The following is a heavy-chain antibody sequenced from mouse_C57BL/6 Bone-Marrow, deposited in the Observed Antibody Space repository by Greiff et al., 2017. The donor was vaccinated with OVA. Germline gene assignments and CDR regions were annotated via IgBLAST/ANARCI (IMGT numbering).Heavy chain of an antibody. CDR2: IDPENGDT. Sequence: DVKLQESGAELVRPGASVKLSCTASGFNIKDDYMHWVKQRPEQGLEWIGWIDPENGDTEYASKFQGKATITADTSSNTAYLQLSSLTSEDTAVYYCTTPRGGYFDYWGQGTTLTVSS. J-gene: IGHJ2*01. CDR3: TTPRGGYFDY. CDR1: GFNIKDDY. V-gene: IGHV14-4*01.